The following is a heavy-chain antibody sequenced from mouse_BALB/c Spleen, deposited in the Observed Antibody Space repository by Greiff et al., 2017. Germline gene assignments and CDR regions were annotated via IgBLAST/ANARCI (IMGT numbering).Heavy chain of an antibody. CDR2: IYPGDGDT. CDR3: ADDYDMDY. CDR1: GYAFSSSW. V-gene: IGHV1-82*01. J-gene: IGHJ4*01. Sequence: QVQLQQSGPELVKPGASVKISCKASGYAFSSSWMNWVKQRPGQGLEWIGRIYPGDGDTNYNGKFKGKATLTADKSSSTAYMQLSSLTSVDSAVYFCADDYDMDYWGQGTSVTVSA.